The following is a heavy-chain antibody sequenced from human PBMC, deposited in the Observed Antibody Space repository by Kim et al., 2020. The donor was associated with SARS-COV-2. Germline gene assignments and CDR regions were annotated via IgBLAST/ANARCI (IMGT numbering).Heavy chain of an antibody. Sequence: TPYCADAVRGIVTISSDNSRNTLYLQMNSLRAEDTAVYYCAREVSFRFDPWGQGTLVTVSS. D-gene: IGHD2-8*01. CDR3: AREVSFRFDP. V-gene: IGHV3-66*01. CDR2: TP. J-gene: IGHJ5*02.